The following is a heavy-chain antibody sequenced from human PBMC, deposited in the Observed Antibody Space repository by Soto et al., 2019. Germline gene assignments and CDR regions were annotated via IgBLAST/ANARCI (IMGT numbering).Heavy chain of an antibody. J-gene: IGHJ6*02. CDR3: ARIVTSPNPFTKYYYYYYGMDV. Sequence: PSETLSLTCTVSLDSFSSTDYYWGWIRQPPGKGLEWIGSIYHSGSTFYNPSLQSRVTISVDKSKNQFSLKLSSVTAADTAVYYCARIVTSPNPFTKYYYYYYGMDVWGQGTTVTVSS. D-gene: IGHD3-3*01. CDR2: IYHSGST. V-gene: IGHV4-39*07. CDR1: LDSFSSTDYY.